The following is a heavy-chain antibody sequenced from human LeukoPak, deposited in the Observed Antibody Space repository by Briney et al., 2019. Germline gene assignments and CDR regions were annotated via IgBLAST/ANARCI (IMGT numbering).Heavy chain of an antibody. J-gene: IGHJ4*02. V-gene: IGHV4-59*01. CDR1: GCSISSYY. CDR3: ARAKWAGTMFDY. CDR2: IYYSGST. Sequence: SETLSLTCTASGCSISSYYWSWIRQPPGKGLEWVGYIYYSGSTNYNPSLETRVAISVNTSNNQISLKLSSVTAADTAVYYCARAKWAGTMFDYWGQGTLVTVSS. D-gene: IGHD1/OR15-1a*01.